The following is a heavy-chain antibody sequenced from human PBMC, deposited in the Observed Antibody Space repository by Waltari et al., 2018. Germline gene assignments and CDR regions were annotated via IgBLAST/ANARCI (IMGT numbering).Heavy chain of an antibody. CDR2: INHSGST. J-gene: IGHJ6*04. CDR3: ARDPSSGWPRVDV. V-gene: IGHV4-34*01. Sequence: QVQLQQWGAGLLKPSETLSLTCAVYGGSFSGYYWSWIRQPPGKGLEWIGEINHSGSTNCNPSLKSRVTISVDTSKNQFSLKLSSVTAADTAVYYCARDPSSGWPRVDVWGKGTTVTVSS. CDR1: GGSFSGYY. D-gene: IGHD6-19*01.